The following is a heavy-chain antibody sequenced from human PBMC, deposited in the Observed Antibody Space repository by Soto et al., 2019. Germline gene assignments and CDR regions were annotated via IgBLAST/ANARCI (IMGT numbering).Heavy chain of an antibody. CDR3: AKDRAAAGTRAFDI. CDR2: ISGSGGNT. Sequence: EVQMLESGGGLVQPGGSLRLSCAASGLTFSSYAMSWVRQAPGKGLEWVSAISGSGGNTYYADSVKGRFTISRDNSKNTLYLQMNSLRVVDTAVYYCAKDRAAAGTRAFDIWGQGTMVTVSS. CDR1: GLTFSSYA. V-gene: IGHV3-23*01. J-gene: IGHJ3*02. D-gene: IGHD6-13*01.